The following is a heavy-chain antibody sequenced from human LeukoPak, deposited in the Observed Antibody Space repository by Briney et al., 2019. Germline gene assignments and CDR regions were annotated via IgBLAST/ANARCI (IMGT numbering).Heavy chain of an antibody. Sequence: GRSLRLSCAASGFTFSSYAMHWVRQAPGKGLEWVASLLSDGRNKYYTDSVKGRFTISRDNSQNTLYLEMNGLRSEDTAVYSCARGKLSTSGLDFWGQGTLVTVSS. V-gene: IGHV3-30*04. CDR1: GFTFSSYA. CDR3: ARGKLSTSGLDF. J-gene: IGHJ4*02. CDR2: LLSDGRNK. D-gene: IGHD2/OR15-2a*01.